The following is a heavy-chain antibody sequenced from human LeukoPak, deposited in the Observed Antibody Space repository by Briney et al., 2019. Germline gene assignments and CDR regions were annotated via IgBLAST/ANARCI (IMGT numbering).Heavy chain of an antibody. CDR1: GYTFTGYY. CDR2: INPNSGGT. J-gene: IGHJ4*02. D-gene: IGHD3-22*01. Sequence: ASVKVSCKASGYTFTGYYMHWVRQAPGQGLEWMGLINPNSGGTNYAQKFQGRVTMTRDTSISTAYMQLNRLRSDDTAVYYCARVASCDSSGYGQDYWGQGTLVTVSS. CDR3: ARVASCDSSGYGQDY. V-gene: IGHV1-2*02.